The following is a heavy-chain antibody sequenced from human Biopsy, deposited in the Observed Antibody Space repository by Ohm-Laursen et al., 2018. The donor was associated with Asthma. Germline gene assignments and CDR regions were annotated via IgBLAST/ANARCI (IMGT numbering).Heavy chain of an antibody. CDR2: ISYSGST. D-gene: IGHD2-15*01. CDR3: ARVPTTLRYFDL. V-gene: IGHV4-61*01. CDR1: GGSVSSGSYY. J-gene: IGHJ2*01. Sequence: PPGTLSLTCTVSGGSVSSGSYYWSWIRQPPGKGLAWVSYISYSGSTDYNPSLKSRPTISMDTSKNQFSLKLSSVTAADTAVYYCARVPTTLRYFDLWGRGTLVTVSS.